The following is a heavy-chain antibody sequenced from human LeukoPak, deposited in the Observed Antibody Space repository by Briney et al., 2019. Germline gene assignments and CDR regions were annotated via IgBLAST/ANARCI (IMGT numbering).Heavy chain of an antibody. CDR2: INHSGST. J-gene: IGHJ4*02. CDR3: ARGTGNAPNNFDY. CDR1: GGSFSGYY. Sequence: PSETLSLTCAVYGGSFSGYYWSWIRQPPGKGLEWIGEINHSGSTNYNPSLKSRATISVDTSKNQFSLKLSSVTAADTAVYYCARGTGNAPNNFDYWGQGTLVTVSS. V-gene: IGHV4-34*01. D-gene: IGHD1-1*01.